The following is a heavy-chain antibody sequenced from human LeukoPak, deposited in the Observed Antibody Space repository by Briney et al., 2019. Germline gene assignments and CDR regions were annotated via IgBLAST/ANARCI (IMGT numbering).Heavy chain of an antibody. CDR2: ISSSTSYI. Sequence: GGSLRLSCAASGFTFSSYSMNWVRQAPGKGLEWVSSISSSTSYIYYADSVKGRFTISRDNAKNSLCLQMNSLRAEDTAVYYCASGSWGSDYWGQGTLVTVSS. CDR3: ASGSWGSDY. J-gene: IGHJ4*02. D-gene: IGHD3-10*01. V-gene: IGHV3-21*01. CDR1: GFTFSSYS.